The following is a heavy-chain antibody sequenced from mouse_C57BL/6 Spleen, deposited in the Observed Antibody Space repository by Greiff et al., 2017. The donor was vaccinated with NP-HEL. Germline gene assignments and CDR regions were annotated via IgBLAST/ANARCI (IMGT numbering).Heavy chain of an antibody. CDR1: GYTFTSYG. V-gene: IGHV1-81*01. CDR3: ARHYDYSYYFDY. Sequence: VQLQQSGAELARPGASVKLSCKASGYTFTSYGISWVKQRTGQGLEWIGEIYPRSGNTYYNEKFKGKATLTVDTSSSTAYMQLSSLTSEDSAVYYCARHYDYSYYFDYWGQGTTLTVSS. J-gene: IGHJ2*01. D-gene: IGHD2-4*01. CDR2: IYPRSGNT.